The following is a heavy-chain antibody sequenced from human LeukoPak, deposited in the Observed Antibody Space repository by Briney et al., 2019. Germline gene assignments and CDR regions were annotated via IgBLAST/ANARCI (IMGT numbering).Heavy chain of an antibody. CDR3: ARTSHCSGGSCYPLVDYYYGMDV. Sequence: GGSLRLSCAASGFTFSSYAMSWVRQAPGKGLEWVSAISGSGDSTYYGDSVKGRFTISRDNSKNTLYLQMNSLRAEDTAVYYCARTSHCSGGSCYPLVDYYYGMDVRGQGTTVTVSS. D-gene: IGHD2-15*01. J-gene: IGHJ6*02. CDR2: ISGSGDST. V-gene: IGHV3-23*01. CDR1: GFTFSSYA.